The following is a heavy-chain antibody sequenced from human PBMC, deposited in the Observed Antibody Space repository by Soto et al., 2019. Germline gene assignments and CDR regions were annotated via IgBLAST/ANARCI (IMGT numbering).Heavy chain of an antibody. CDR3: ARGKAARHNYYYYYGMDV. CDR1: GYTFTSYG. CDR2: ISAYNGNT. D-gene: IGHD6-6*01. V-gene: IGHV1-18*01. Sequence: ASVKVSCKASGYTFTSYGISWVRQAPAQGLEWKGWISAYNGNTNYAQKFQGRVTITADESTSTAYMELSSLRSEDTALYYCARGKAARHNYYYYYGMDVWGQGTTVTVSS. J-gene: IGHJ6*02.